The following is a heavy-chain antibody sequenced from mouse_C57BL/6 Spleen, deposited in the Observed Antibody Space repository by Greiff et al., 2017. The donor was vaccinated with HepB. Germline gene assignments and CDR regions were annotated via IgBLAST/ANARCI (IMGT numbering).Heavy chain of an antibody. D-gene: IGHD2-4*01. J-gene: IGHJ1*03. Sequence: QVQLQQSGAELARPGASVKLSCKASGYTFTSYGISWVKQRTGQGLEWIGEIYPRSGNTYYNEKFKGKATLTADKSSSTAYMELRSLTSEDSAVYFCARSRLREGGYFDVWGTGTTVTVSS. CDR2: IYPRSGNT. V-gene: IGHV1-81*01. CDR1: GYTFTSYG. CDR3: ARSRLREGGYFDV.